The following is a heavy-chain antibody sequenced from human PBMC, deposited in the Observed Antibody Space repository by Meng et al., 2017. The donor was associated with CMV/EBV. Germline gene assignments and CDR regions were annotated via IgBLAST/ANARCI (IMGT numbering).Heavy chain of an antibody. V-gene: IGHV1-2*02. CDR3: ARWRRRHGSTSFLPPKNSFDP. J-gene: IGHJ5*02. CDR2: INPNSGGT. Sequence: ASVKVSCKASGYTFTGYYMHWVRQAPGQGLEWMGWINPNSGGTNYAQKFQGRVTMTRDTSISTAYMELSRLRSDDTAVYYCARWRRRHGSTSFLPPKNSFDPWGQGTLVTVSS. D-gene: IGHD2-2*01. CDR1: GYTFTGYY.